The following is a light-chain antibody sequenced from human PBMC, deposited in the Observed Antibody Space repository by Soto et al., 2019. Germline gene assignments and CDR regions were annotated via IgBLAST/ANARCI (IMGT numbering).Light chain of an antibody. CDR3: SSYTSSSTLGV. Sequence: QSVLTQPASVSGSPGQSITISCTGTSSEVGGYNYVSWYQQLPGKAPKLMIYDVSNRPSGVSYRFSGSKSGNTASLTISGLQAEDEADYYCSSYTSSSTLGVFGTGTKVTVL. CDR2: DVS. J-gene: IGLJ1*01. V-gene: IGLV2-14*03. CDR1: SSEVGGYNY.